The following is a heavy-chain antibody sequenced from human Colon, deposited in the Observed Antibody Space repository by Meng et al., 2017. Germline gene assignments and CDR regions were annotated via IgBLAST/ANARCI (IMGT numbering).Heavy chain of an antibody. V-gene: IGHV4-4*02. CDR3: ARGTGDIRVGFDY. Sequence: QVQLQESGPGLVKPSVTLSLTCAVSCASIIGLNWWTWVRQTPGKGLEWIGEIHHSGRTNSMPSLKSRVTLSLDKSKNQFSLSMTSVTAADTAVYYCARGTGDIRVGFDYWGQGTLVTVSS. CDR2: IHHSGRT. CDR1: CASIIGLNW. J-gene: IGHJ4*02. D-gene: IGHD7-27*01.